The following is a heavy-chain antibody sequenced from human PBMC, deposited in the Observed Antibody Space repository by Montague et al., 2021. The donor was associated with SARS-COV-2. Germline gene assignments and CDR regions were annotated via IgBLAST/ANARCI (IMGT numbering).Heavy chain of an antibody. CDR2: IIPIFGTA. Sequence: SVKVSCKASGGTFSSYAISWVRQAPGQGLEWMGGIIPIFGTANYAQKFQGRVTITADESTSTAYMELSSLRSEDTAVYYCARVNYYDSSGYSMYDAFDIWGQGTMVTVSS. CDR1: GGTFSSYA. V-gene: IGHV1-69*13. J-gene: IGHJ3*02. D-gene: IGHD3-22*01. CDR3: ARVNYYDSSGYSMYDAFDI.